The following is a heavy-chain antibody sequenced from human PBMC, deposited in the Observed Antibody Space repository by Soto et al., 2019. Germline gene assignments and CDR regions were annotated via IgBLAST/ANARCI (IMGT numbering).Heavy chain of an antibody. J-gene: IGHJ6*02. D-gene: IGHD3-10*01. CDR3: ARRDITMVRGVIQSPGFFDYYYGMDV. Sequence: EASVKVSCKASGGTFSSYAISWVRQAPGQGLEWMGGIIPIFGTANYAQKFQGRVTITADESTSTAYMELSSLRSEDTAVYYCARRDITMVRGVIQSPGFFDYYYGMDVWGQGTTVTVSS. V-gene: IGHV1-69*13. CDR2: IIPIFGTA. CDR1: GGTFSSYA.